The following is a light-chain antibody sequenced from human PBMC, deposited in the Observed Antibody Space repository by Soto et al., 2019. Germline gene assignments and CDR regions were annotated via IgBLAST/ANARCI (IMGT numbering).Light chain of an antibody. CDR2: DAS. V-gene: IGKV3-11*01. CDR3: QQHSNWPRT. J-gene: IGKJ1*01. CDR1: QSVSSY. Sequence: DIVLTQSPATLSLSPGERATLSCRASQSVSSYLAWYQQKPGQAPRLLIYDASNMATGIPARFSGSGSGTDFTLTISSLEPDDFAVYYCQQHSNWPRTFGEGTKVEIK.